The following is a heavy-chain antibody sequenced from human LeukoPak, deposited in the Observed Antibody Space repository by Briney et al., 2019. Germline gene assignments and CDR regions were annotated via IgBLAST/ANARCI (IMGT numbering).Heavy chain of an antibody. V-gene: IGHV3-15*01. CDR1: GFTLSTAW. J-gene: IGHJ6*02. Sequence: GGSRRLSWAASGFTLSTAWMGWVRHAPGRWLEWVGRTKSKTDGGTTDCAGPVKGRFGIGRDDSKNTLYLQMDSLKTEEIAVYYWTSSRYCTTGVCYAGGYYYYGMDVWGQGTTVTVSS. D-gene: IGHD2-8*01. CDR3: TSSRYCTTGVCYAGGYYYYGMDV. CDR2: TKSKTDGGTT.